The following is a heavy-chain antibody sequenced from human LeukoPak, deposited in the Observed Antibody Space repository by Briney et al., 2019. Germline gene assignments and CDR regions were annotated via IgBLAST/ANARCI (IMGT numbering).Heavy chain of an antibody. V-gene: IGHV4-39*01. CDR1: GGSISSSNYY. Sequence: SETLSLTCTVSGGSISSSNYYWDWIRQPPGKGREWIGTIYYSGSTYYNPSLKSRVTVSVDTSKNQFSLKLSSVTAADTAVYYCARLEADYYYMDVWGTGTTVTVSS. D-gene: IGHD6-25*01. CDR3: ARLEADYYYMDV. CDR2: IYYSGST. J-gene: IGHJ6*03.